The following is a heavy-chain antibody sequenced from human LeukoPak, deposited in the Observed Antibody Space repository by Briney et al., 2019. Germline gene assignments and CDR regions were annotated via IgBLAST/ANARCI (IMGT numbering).Heavy chain of an antibody. CDR3: ARDYDSTGQIDY. D-gene: IGHD3-22*01. V-gene: IGHV3-48*02. CDR2: ISSSSSTT. Sequence: GGSLRLSCAASGFTFSSYTMNWVRQAPGKGLEWISYISSSSSTTCYADSVRGRFTISRDNAKNSLYLQMNSLRDEDPAVYYCARDYDSTGQIDYWGQGTLVTVSS. J-gene: IGHJ4*02. CDR1: GFTFSSYT.